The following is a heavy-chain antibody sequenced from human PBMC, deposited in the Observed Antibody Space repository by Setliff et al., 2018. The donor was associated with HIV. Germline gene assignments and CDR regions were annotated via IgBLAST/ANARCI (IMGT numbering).Heavy chain of an antibody. CDR3: AKDRERGYCSGGSCYSGWFDP. J-gene: IGHJ5*02. Sequence: GSLRLSCAASGFTFSSYALSWVRQAPGKGLEWVSAISGSGGSTYYADSVKGRFTISRDNSKNTLYLQVNSLRAEDTAVYYCAKDRERGYCSGGSCYSGWFDPWGQGTLVTVSS. CDR1: GFTFSSYA. CDR2: ISGSGGST. V-gene: IGHV3-23*01. D-gene: IGHD2-15*01.